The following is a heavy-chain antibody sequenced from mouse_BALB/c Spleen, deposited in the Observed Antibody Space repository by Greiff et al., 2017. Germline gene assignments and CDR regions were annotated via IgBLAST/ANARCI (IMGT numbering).Heavy chain of an antibody. V-gene: IGHV1S137*01. CDR3: ARVGRGYFDV. CDR2: ISTYYGDA. J-gene: IGHJ1*01. CDR1: GYTFTDYA. D-gene: IGHD4-1*01. Sequence: QVQLQQSGAELVRPGVSVKISCKGSGYTFTDYAMHWVKQSHAKSLEWIGVISTYYGDASYNQKFKGKATMTVDKSSSTAYMELARLTSEDSAIYYCARVGRGYFDVWGAGTTVTVSS.